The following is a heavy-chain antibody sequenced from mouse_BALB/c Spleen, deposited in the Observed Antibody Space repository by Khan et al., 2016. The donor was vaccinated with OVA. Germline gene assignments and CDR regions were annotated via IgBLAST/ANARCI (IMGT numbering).Heavy chain of an antibody. CDR2: IDPSTGYA. CDR1: GYSFITYW. D-gene: IGHD1-3*01. CDR3: ARRGLNGIFVY. J-gene: IGHJ3*01. Sequence: VQLQQSGAELAKPGASLKMSCTASGYSFITYWTHWVKQRPGQGLEWIGYIDPSTGYAEYNQKFTDKATLTADKSSSTAYMQLTSLTSEDSAVYYCARRGLNGIFVYWGQGTLVTVSA. V-gene: IGHV1-7*01.